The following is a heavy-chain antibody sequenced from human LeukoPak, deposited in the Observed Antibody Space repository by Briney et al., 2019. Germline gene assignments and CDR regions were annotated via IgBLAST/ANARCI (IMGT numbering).Heavy chain of an antibody. D-gene: IGHD4-17*01. Sequence: GGSLRLSCAASGFSVINTYVNWVRQAPGKGLEWVSVIDDSGATSFVDAVKGRFTISRDNSENTVSLHMNNLRAEDTAVYYCVSGYGDYNFDFWGQGTLVTVSS. CDR3: VSGYGDYNFDF. V-gene: IGHV3-53*01. CDR2: IDDSGAT. J-gene: IGHJ4*02. CDR1: GFSVINTY.